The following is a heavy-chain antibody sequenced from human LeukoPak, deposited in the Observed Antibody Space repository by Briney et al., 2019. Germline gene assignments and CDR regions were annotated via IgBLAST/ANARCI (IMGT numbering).Heavy chain of an antibody. V-gene: IGHV3-53*01. CDR1: GFTVSSNY. D-gene: IGHD3-3*01. CDR2: IYSGGST. Sequence: PGGSLRLSCAASGFTVSSNYMSWARQAPGKGLEWVSVIYSGGSTYYADSVKGRFTISRDNSKNTLYLQMNSLRAEDTAVYYCARAKGDFWSGIYYYYGMDVWGQGTTVTVSS. CDR3: ARAKGDFWSGIYYYYGMDV. J-gene: IGHJ6*02.